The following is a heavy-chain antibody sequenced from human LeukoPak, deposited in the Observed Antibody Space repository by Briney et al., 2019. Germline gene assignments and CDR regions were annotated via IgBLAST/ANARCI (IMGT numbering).Heavy chain of an antibody. Sequence: PGGSLRLSCATSGFTFSSYWMSWVRQAPGKGLEWVASIVEDGSETYYLDSVKGRFTFSRDNAKNSLYLQMNSLRGEDTAVYYCARDHTRRLDLWGQGTLVTVSS. CDR1: GFTFSSYW. CDR3: ARDHTRRLDL. J-gene: IGHJ5*02. CDR2: IVEDGSET. V-gene: IGHV3-7*01.